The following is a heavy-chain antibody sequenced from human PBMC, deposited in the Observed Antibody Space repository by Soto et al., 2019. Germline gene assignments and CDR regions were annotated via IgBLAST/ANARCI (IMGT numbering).Heavy chain of an antibody. J-gene: IGHJ5*02. V-gene: IGHV3-48*01. CDR2: ISSSGSTT. D-gene: IGHD6-19*01. CDR1: GFIFSDYS. Sequence: EVQLVESGGGLVQPGGSLRLSCAPSGFIFSDYSMNWVRQAPGKGLEWVSYISSSGSTTYYADSVKGRFTISRDNAKNSRHLQMNSLRAEDTAVYYCARHWGSGWHNPWGQGTLVTVSS. CDR3: ARHWGSGWHNP.